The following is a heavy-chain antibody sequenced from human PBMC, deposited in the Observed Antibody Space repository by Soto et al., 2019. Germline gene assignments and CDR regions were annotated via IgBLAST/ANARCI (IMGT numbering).Heavy chain of an antibody. CDR1: GGSISSSNW. J-gene: IGHJ5*02. CDR3: ATGGPYDFWSGYQRNWFDP. CDR2: IYHSGST. D-gene: IGHD3-3*01. V-gene: IGHV4-4*02. Sequence: SEALSLTCAVSGGSISSSNWWSWVRQPPGKGLEWIGEIYHSGSTNYNPSLKSRVTISVDKSKNQFSLKLSSVTAADTAVYYCATGGPYDFWSGYQRNWFDPWGQGTLVTVSS.